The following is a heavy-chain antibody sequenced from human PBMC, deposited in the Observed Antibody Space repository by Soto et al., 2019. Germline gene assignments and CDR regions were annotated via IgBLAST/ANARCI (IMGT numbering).Heavy chain of an antibody. CDR2: FYYSGRP. CDR1: GVSISSSGYF. CDR3: ARDNQLGGFDY. V-gene: IGHV4-39*07. Sequence: PSETLSLTCAISGVSISSSGYFWAWIRQPPGRGLEWIGTFYYSGRPYYNPSLKSRVTISVDTSKNQFSLKLSSVTAADTAVYYGARDNQLGGFDYWGQGTLVTVSS. J-gene: IGHJ4*02. D-gene: IGHD2-2*01.